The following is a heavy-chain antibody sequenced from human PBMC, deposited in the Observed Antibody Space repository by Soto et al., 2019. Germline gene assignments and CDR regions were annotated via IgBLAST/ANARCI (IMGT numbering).Heavy chain of an antibody. CDR3: ARADFPEPFDY. D-gene: IGHD3-3*01. V-gene: IGHV1-46*03. CDR1: GYTFTIYY. CDR2: INPSGGST. J-gene: IGHJ4*02. Sequence: ASVKVSCTASGYTFTIYYMHWVRQAPGQGLEWMGIINPSGGSTSYAQKFQGRVTMTRDTSTSTVYMELSSLRSEDTAVYYCARADFPEPFDYWGQGTLVTVSS.